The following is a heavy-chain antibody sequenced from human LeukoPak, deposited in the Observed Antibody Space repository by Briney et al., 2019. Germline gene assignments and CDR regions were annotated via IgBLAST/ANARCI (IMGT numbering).Heavy chain of an antibody. CDR2: ISWSSGII. V-gene: IGHV3-9*01. Sequence: GRSLRLSCAASGFIFGDHGMHWVRQAPGKGLEWVSGISWSSGIIGYADSVKGRFTISRDNAKNSLYLQMESLRAEDTAVYYCAKDTGSPADAIKMEDNAFDIWGQGTMVTVSS. D-gene: IGHD5-12*01. CDR1: GFIFGDHG. CDR3: AKDTGSPADAIKMEDNAFDI. J-gene: IGHJ3*02.